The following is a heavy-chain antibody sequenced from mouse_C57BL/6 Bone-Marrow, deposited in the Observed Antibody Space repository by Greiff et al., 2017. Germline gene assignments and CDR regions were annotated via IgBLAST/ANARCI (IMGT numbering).Heavy chain of an antibody. CDR3: AKSEDYDYDELLAMDD. Sequence: VQLQQPGAELVKPGASVKLSCKASGYTFTSYWMQWVKQRPGQGLEWIGEIDPSGSYTNYNQQFKGKATLTVDTSSSTAYMQLSSLTTEDSAVYYCAKSEDYDYDELLAMDDWGQGTSVTVSS. D-gene: IGHD2-4*01. J-gene: IGHJ4*01. CDR1: GYTFTSYW. CDR2: IDPSGSYT. V-gene: IGHV1-50*01.